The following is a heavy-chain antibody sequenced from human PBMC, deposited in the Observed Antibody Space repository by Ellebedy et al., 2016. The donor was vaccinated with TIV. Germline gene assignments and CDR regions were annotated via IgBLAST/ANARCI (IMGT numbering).Heavy chain of an antibody. D-gene: IGHD2-2*01. J-gene: IGHJ4*02. CDR2: MYHSGTT. CDR3: ARGWRYCSSTICYLSYFDY. CDR1: GYSIGSGYY. Sequence: SETLSLTXTVSGYSIGSGYYWGWIRQPPGKGLEWIGSMYHSGTTEYNPSLKSRVTISVDTSKNQFSLKLSSVTAADTAVYYCARGWRYCSSTICYLSYFDYWGQGTLVTVSS. V-gene: IGHV4-38-2*02.